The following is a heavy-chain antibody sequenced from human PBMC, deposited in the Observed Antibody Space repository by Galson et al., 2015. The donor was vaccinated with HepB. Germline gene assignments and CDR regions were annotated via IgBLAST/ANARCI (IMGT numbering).Heavy chain of an antibody. Sequence: SLRLSCVASGFTVSSNYMSWVRQAPGKGLEWVSIIYSGTSTYYADSVRGRFTISRHNFKNTLYLQMNSLRAEDTAVHYCARGPRYYYDSSGPGYFDYWGQGTLVTVSS. J-gene: IGHJ4*02. CDR3: ARGPRYYYDSSGPGYFDY. D-gene: IGHD3-22*01. CDR1: GFTVSSNY. V-gene: IGHV3-53*04. CDR2: IYSGTST.